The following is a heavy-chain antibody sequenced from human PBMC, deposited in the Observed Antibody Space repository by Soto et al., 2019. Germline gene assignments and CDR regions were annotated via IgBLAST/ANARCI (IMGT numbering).Heavy chain of an antibody. CDR3: ARHAAAQSSGYPKYYFEY. J-gene: IGHJ4*02. CDR1: GGSISSGDYY. Sequence: PSETLSLTCTVSGGSISSGDYYWSWIRQPPGKGLEWIGYIHYSGKTDYNSSLKSRVTISVDTSKNQFSLNLSSVTAADSAVYYCARHAAAQSSGYPKYYFEYWGQGALVTVSS. CDR2: IHYSGKT. D-gene: IGHD3-22*01. V-gene: IGHV4-61*08.